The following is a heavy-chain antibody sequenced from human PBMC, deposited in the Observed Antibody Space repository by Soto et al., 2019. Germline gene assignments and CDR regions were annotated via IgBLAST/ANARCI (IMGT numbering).Heavy chain of an antibody. V-gene: IGHV3-30*14. CDR1: GFTFSRYA. CDR3: ARSRSGAVPDSINI. J-gene: IGHJ4*02. D-gene: IGHD2-15*01. Sequence: GSLRLSCKASGFTFSRYAMHWVRQAPGGGLDWVAVISRDGTTTYYGDSVRGRFTVSRDNSKNTVFLSMTSLGPDDTAVFYCARSRSGAVPDSINIWGQGTLVTVYS. CDR2: ISRDGTTT.